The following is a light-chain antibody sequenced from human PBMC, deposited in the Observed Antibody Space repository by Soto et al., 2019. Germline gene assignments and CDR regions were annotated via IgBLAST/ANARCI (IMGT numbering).Light chain of an antibody. Sequence: PGDRATLSCRASQSVSSTYLAWYQQKPGQAPRPLISAASSRATGTPDRFSGSGSGTDFTLTISRLEPEDFAVYYCQQYGSSQWTFGQGTKVEIK. CDR2: AAS. V-gene: IGKV3-20*01. J-gene: IGKJ1*01. CDR1: QSVSSTY. CDR3: QQYGSSQWT.